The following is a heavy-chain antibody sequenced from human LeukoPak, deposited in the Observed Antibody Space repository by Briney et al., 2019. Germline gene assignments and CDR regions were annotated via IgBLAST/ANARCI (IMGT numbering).Heavy chain of an antibody. CDR1: GGSISSSSYY. J-gene: IGHJ4*02. V-gene: IGHV4-39*07. Sequence: PSETLSLTCTVSGGSISSSSYYWGWIRQPPGKGLEWIGSIYYSGSTYYNPSLKSRVTISVDTSKNQFSLKLSSVTAADTAVYYCARDARGYSYGWDYWGQGTLVTVSS. CDR3: ARDARGYSYGWDY. D-gene: IGHD5-18*01. CDR2: IYYSGST.